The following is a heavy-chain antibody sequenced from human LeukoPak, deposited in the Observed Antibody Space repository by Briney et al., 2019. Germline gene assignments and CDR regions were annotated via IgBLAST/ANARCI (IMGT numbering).Heavy chain of an antibody. Sequence: GGSLRLSCAASGFTFRSYAMSWVRQAPGKGLEWVSGISGSGGSTNYADSVKGRFTISRDNSKNSLYLQMTSLRAEDTAVYYCARVNILTGNYYYYYYYMDVWGKGTTVTVSS. V-gene: IGHV3-23*01. CDR3: ARVNILTGNYYYYYYYMDV. D-gene: IGHD3-9*01. CDR1: GFTFRSYA. CDR2: ISGSGGST. J-gene: IGHJ6*03.